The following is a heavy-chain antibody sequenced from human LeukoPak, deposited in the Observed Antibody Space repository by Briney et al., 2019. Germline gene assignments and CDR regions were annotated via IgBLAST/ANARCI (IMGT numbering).Heavy chain of an antibody. CDR1: RGSISSYY. Sequence: PSETLSLTCTLSRGSISSYYCSCIPQPAGKGLEWIGRIYTSGSTNYNPSPKSRVTMSVDTSKNQFSLKLSSVTAADTAVYYCARGLGGGWLYFDYWGQGTLVTVSS. CDR3: ARGLGGGWLYFDY. CDR2: IYTSGST. V-gene: IGHV4-4*07. D-gene: IGHD2-15*01. J-gene: IGHJ4*02.